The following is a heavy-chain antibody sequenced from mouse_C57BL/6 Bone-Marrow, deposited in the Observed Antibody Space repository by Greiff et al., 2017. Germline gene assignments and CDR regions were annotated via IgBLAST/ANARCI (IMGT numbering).Heavy chain of an antibody. J-gene: IGHJ4*01. D-gene: IGHD3-2*02. V-gene: IGHV1-81*01. Sequence: QVQLQQSGAELARPGASVKLSCKASGYTFTSYGISWVKQRTGQGLEWIGEIYPRSGNTYYNEKFKGKATLTADKSSSTAYMELRSLTSEDSAVYFCARQLRHGDYYAMDYWGQGTSVTVSS. CDR3: ARQLRHGDYYAMDY. CDR1: GYTFTSYG. CDR2: IYPRSGNT.